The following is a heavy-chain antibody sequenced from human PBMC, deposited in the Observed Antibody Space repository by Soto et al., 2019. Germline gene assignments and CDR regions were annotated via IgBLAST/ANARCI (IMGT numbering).Heavy chain of an antibody. J-gene: IGHJ6*02. Sequence: PSETLSLTCTVSGGSISSGDYYWSWIRQPPGKGLEWIGYIYYSGSTYYNPSLKSRVTISVDTSKNQFSLKLSSVTAADTAVYYCARTFSNYPYYYYGMDVWGQGTTVTVSS. D-gene: IGHD4-4*01. CDR2: IYYSGST. CDR3: ARTFSNYPYYYYGMDV. CDR1: GGSISSGDYY. V-gene: IGHV4-30-4*01.